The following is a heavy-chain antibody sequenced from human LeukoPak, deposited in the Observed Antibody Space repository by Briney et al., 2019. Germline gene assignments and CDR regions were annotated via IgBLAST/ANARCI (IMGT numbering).Heavy chain of an antibody. D-gene: IGHD4-11*01. CDR3: ARDMTTVTTERFYYYYYMDV. V-gene: IGHV1-18*01. CDR1: GYTFTSSS. Sequence: ASVKVSCKTSGYTFTSSSISRGRQAPGQGLERMGGITTYNGNTNSAHKISGRDSMTTDTSTSTAYKEQSSLRSEDTAVYYCARDMTTVTTERFYYYYYMDVWGKGTTVTISS. CDR2: ITTYNGNT. J-gene: IGHJ6*03.